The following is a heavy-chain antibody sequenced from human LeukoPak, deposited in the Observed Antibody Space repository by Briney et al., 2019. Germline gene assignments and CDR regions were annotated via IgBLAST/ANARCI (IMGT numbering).Heavy chain of an antibody. V-gene: IGHV4-59*08. CDR1: GGSISSYY. CDR2: IYYSGST. Sequence: SETLSLTCTVSGGSISSYYWSWIRQPPGKGLEWLGYIYYSGSTNYNPSLKSRVTISVDTSKNQFSLKLSSVTAADTAVYYCATYSRYSSSWYWEYFQHWGQGTLVTVSS. J-gene: IGHJ1*01. CDR3: ATYSRYSSSWYWEYFQH. D-gene: IGHD6-13*01.